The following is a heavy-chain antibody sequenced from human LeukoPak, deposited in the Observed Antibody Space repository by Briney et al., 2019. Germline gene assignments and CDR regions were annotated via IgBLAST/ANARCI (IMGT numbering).Heavy chain of an antibody. D-gene: IGHD2-2*01. Sequence: GESLKISCKGSGYRFNNYWIGWVRQMPGKGLESMAIIHPDDSDTRYSPSFQGQVTISADKSISTAYLQWSSLKASDTAMYYCARGYCSTTSCYYFDLWGQGTLVTVSS. CDR2: IHPDDSDT. V-gene: IGHV5-51*01. CDR3: ARGYCSTTSCYYFDL. CDR1: GYRFNNYW. J-gene: IGHJ4*02.